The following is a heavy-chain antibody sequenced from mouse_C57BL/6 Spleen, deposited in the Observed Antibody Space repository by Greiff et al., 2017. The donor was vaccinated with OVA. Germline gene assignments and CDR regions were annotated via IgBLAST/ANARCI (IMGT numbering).Heavy chain of an antibody. J-gene: IGHJ2*01. CDR1: GYTFTSYT. CDR2: INPSSGYT. V-gene: IGHV1-4*01. D-gene: IGHD1-1*01. CDR3: APITTVVAPYIDD. Sequence: QVQLQQSGAELARPGASVKLSCQASGYTFTSYTMHWVKQRPGQGLEWIGYINPSSGYTKSTQKFKDKATLTADKSSSPAYMQLHSLTSEDAAVYYCAPITTVVAPYIDDWGQGTTLTVSS.